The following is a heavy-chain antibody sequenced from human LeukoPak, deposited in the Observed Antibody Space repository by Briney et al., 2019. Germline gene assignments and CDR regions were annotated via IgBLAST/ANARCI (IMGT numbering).Heavy chain of an antibody. CDR3: ARVMGGITIFGVAPFDY. J-gene: IGHJ4*02. CDR2: IYPRDGST. V-gene: IGHV1-46*01. CDR1: GYTFTSNY. D-gene: IGHD3-3*01. Sequence: ASVKVSCKASGYTFTSNYIHWVRQAPGQGLEWMGMIYPRDGSTSYAQKFQGRVTVTRDTSTSTVHMELSGLRSDDTAVYYCARVMGGITIFGVAPFDYWGQGTLVTVSS.